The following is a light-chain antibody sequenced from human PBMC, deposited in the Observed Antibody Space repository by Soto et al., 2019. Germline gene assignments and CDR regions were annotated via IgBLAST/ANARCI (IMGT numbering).Light chain of an antibody. CDR1: QSVGHN. CDR3: QQYNNWPRT. Sequence: DIVMTQSPVTLSVSPGDRATLSCRASQSVGHNLAWFQQEPGQAPRLLIYGASAGATVIPDRFSGSGFGTEFPLSISSLQSEDLAVYYCQQYNNWPRTFGQGTKVEMK. V-gene: IGKV3-15*01. J-gene: IGKJ1*01. CDR2: GAS.